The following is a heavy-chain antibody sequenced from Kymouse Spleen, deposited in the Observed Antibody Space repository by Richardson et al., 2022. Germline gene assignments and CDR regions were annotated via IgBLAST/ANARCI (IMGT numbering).Heavy chain of an antibody. CDR2: IYHSGST. Sequence: QVQLQESGPGLVKPSGTLSLTCAVSGGSISSSNWWSWVRQPPGKGLEWIGEIYHSGSTNYNPSLKSRVTISVDKSKNQFSLKLSSVTAADTAVYYCARERIVLMVGDRNYYYYGMDVWGQGTTVTVSS. J-gene: IGHJ6*02. D-gene: IGHD2-8*01. CDR1: GGSISSSNW. CDR3: ARERIVLMVGDRNYYYYGMDV. V-gene: IGHV4-4*02.